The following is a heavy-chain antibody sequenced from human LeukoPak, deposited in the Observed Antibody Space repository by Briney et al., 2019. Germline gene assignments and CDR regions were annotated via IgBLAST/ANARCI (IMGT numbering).Heavy chain of an antibody. CDR3: AKEYCSSTSCYITGDY. V-gene: IGHV3-30*02. J-gene: IGHJ4*02. CDR1: GCTFSSYG. Sequence: GGSLRLSCAASGCTFSSYGMHWVRQAPGKGLEWVAFIRYDGSNKYYADSVKGRFTISRDNSKNTLYLQMNSLRAEDTAVYYCAKEYCSSTSCYITGDYWGQGTLVTVSS. D-gene: IGHD2-2*02. CDR2: IRYDGSNK.